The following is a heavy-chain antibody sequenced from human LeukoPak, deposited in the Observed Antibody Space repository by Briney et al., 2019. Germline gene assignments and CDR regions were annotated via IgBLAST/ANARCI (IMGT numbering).Heavy chain of an antibody. D-gene: IGHD2-15*01. CDR3: ARSGCSGGSCYDYYYGMDV. V-gene: IGHV1-69*01. Sequence: SVKVSCKASGGTFSSYAISWVRQAPGQGLEWMGGIIPIFGTANYAQKLQGRVTITADESTSTAYMELSSLRSEDTAVYYCARSGCSGGSCYDYYYGMDVWGKGTTVTVSS. CDR1: GGTFSSYA. CDR2: IIPIFGTA. J-gene: IGHJ6*04.